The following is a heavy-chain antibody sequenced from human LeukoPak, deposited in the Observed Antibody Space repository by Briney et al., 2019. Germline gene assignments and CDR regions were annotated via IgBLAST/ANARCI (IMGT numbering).Heavy chain of an antibody. Sequence: GGSLRLSCAASGFTFTSYNMNWVRQVPGKGLEWVSCISNDSSYIWYVDSVKGRFTISRDNAKNTLNLQMNSLRAEDTAVYYCARDLGQYYDTSDNWFDPWGQGTLVTVSS. D-gene: IGHD3-22*01. V-gene: IGHV3-21*01. CDR2: ISNDSSYI. J-gene: IGHJ5*02. CDR1: GFTFTSYN. CDR3: ARDLGQYYDTSDNWFDP.